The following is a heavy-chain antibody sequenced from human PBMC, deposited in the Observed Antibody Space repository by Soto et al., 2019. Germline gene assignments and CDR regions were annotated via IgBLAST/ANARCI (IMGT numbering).Heavy chain of an antibody. CDR3: ARETHDSGWWIDC. CDR2: ISSSSSTI. J-gene: IGHJ4*02. CDR1: GFNFSSYS. D-gene: IGHD6-19*01. Sequence: PGGSLRLSCAASGFNFSSYSMNWVRQAPGKGLEWVSYISSSSSTIYYADSVKGRFTISRDNSKNTLYLQMNSLRAEDTAVYYCARETHDSGWWIDCWGQGTLVTVSS. V-gene: IGHV3-48*01.